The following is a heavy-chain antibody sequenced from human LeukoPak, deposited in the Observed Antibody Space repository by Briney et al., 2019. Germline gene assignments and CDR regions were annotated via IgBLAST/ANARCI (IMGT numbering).Heavy chain of an antibody. Sequence: GGSLRLSCAASGFTFSSYAMSWVRQAPGKGLEWVSAISGSGGSTYYADSVKGRFTISRDNSKNTLYLQMNSLRAEDTAVYYCAKGSWAYCSGGSCYLDCWGQGTLVTVSS. CDR1: GFTFSSYA. D-gene: IGHD2-15*01. V-gene: IGHV3-23*01. CDR2: ISGSGGST. CDR3: AKGSWAYCSGGSCYLDC. J-gene: IGHJ4*02.